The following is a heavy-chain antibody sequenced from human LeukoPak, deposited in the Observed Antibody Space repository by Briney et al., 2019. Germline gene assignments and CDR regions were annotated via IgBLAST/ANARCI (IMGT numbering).Heavy chain of an antibody. V-gene: IGHV3-21*01. J-gene: IGHJ6*03. D-gene: IGHD7-27*01. CDR2: ISRSSSYI. CDR1: GFTFSSYS. CDR3: ARVDWGSVYCCIDV. Sequence: GGSLRLSCAASGFTFSSYSMNWVRQAPGKGLEWVSCISRSSSYIYYADSVKGRFTISRDNAKNSLYLQMNSLRAEDTAVYYCARVDWGSVYCCIDVWGKGTTVSVS.